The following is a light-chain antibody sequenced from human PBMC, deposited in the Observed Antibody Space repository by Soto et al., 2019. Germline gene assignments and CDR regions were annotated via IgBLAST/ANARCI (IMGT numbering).Light chain of an antibody. CDR2: GGS. CDR3: QQYDDWPLT. Sequence: EVVLTQSPGTLSVSPGERATFTCRASQSIGSDLAWYQQRPGQAPRLLIDGGSTRATGIPARFSGSGSGTEFNLTISSLQSEDFAVYYCQQYDDWPLTFGPGTKVDLK. V-gene: IGKV3-15*01. CDR1: QSIGSD. J-gene: IGKJ3*01.